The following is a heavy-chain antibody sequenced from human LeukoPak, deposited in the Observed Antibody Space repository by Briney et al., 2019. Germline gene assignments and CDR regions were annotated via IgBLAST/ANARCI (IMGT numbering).Heavy chain of an antibody. CDR1: GYTFTSYA. CDR2: INTNTGNP. CDR3: ARGLPYYDFWSGYYRYYYYYGMDV. Sequence: ASVKVSCKASGYTFTSYAMNWVRQAPGQGLEWMGWINTNTGNPTYAQGFTGRFVFSLDTSVSTAYLQICSLKAEDTAVYYCARGLPYYDFWSGYYRYYYYYGMDVWGQGTTVTVSS. J-gene: IGHJ6*02. V-gene: IGHV7-4-1*01. D-gene: IGHD3-3*01.